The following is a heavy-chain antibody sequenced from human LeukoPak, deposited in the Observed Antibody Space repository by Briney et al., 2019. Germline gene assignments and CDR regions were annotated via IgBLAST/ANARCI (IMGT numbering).Heavy chain of an antibody. CDR2: IHTSGST. Sequence: SETLSLTCTVSGGTTSIYYWIWIRQIAGKGLEWIGRIHTSGSTNYNPSLKSRVTMSVDTSKNQFSLKLSSVTAADTAVYYCAREYGAVEMATELGYWGQGTLVTVSS. CDR3: AREYGAVEMATELGY. J-gene: IGHJ4*02. V-gene: IGHV4-4*07. D-gene: IGHD5-24*01. CDR1: GGTTSIYY.